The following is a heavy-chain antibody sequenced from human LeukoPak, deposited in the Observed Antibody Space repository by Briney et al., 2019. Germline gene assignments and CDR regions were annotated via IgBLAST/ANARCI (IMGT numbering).Heavy chain of an antibody. CDR3: ARDVPWYSSSWYYFDY. V-gene: IGHV3-23*01. Sequence: GGSLRLSCAASGFTFSSYAMSWVRQAPGKGLEWVSGLSNSGDSRYYADSVKGRFTISRDNAKNSLYLQMNSLRAEDTAVYYCARDVPWYSSSWYYFDYWGQGTLVTVSS. CDR1: GFTFSSYA. CDR2: LSNSGDSR. D-gene: IGHD6-13*01. J-gene: IGHJ4*02.